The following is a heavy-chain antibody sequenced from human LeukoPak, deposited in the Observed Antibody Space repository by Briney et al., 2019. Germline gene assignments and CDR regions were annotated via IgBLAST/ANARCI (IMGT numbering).Heavy chain of an antibody. CDR2: INPNSGGT. CDR1: GYTFPGYY. D-gene: IGHD6-6*01. Sequence: AASVKVSCKASGYTFPGYYMHWVRQAPRQGLEWMGWINPNSGGTNYAQKFQGRVTMTRDTSISTAYMALSRLRSDDTAVYYCAREHSSSSGKVFDYWGQGTLVTVSS. CDR3: AREHSSSSGKVFDY. J-gene: IGHJ4*02. V-gene: IGHV1-2*02.